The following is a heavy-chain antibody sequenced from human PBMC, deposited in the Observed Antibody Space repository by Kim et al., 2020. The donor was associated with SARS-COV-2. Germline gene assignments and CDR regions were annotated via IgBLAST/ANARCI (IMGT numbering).Heavy chain of an antibody. V-gene: IGHV4-34*01. CDR2: INHSGST. J-gene: IGHJ1*01. CDR1: GGSFSGYY. CDR3: ARGPYFAPRKYSSSWYDVPQPARLAEYFQH. D-gene: IGHD6-13*01. Sequence: SETLSLTCAVYGGSFSGYYWSWIRQPPGKGLEWIGEINHSGSTNYNPSLKSRVTISVDTSKNQFSLKLSSVTAADTAVYYCARGPYFAPRKYSSSWYDVPQPARLAEYFQHWGQGTLVTVSS.